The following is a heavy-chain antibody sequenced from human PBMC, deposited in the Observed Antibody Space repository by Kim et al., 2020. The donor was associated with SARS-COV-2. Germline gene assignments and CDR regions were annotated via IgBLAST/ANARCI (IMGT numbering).Heavy chain of an antibody. CDR3: ARDATDYGDYWSGYYYGMDV. CDR1: GFTVSSNY. Sequence: GGSLRLSCAASGFTVSSNYMSWVRQAPGKGLEWVSVIYSGGSTYYADSVKGRFTISRDNSKNTLYLQMNSLRAEDTAVYYCARDATDYGDYWSGYYYGMDVWGRGTTVTVSS. J-gene: IGHJ6*02. CDR2: IYSGGST. V-gene: IGHV3-66*01. D-gene: IGHD4-17*01.